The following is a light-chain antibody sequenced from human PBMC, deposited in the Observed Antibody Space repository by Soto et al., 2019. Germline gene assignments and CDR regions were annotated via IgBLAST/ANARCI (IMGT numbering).Light chain of an antibody. CDR1: QSVGSN. CDR3: QQYNNWLAIT. J-gene: IGKJ5*01. V-gene: IGKV3-15*01. Sequence: EIVMTQSPGTLSVSPGEGATLSCRASQSVGSNLAWYQQRPGQVPRLLIYDTSTRAAGVPGRFSGSGSGTEFTLTISSLQSEDFAVYYWQQYNNWLAITFGQGTRLDIK. CDR2: DTS.